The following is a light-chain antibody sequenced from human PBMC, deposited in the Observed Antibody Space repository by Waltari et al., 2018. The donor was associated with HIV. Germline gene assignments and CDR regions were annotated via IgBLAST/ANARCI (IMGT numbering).Light chain of an antibody. J-gene: IGLJ1*01. CDR2: EVS. CDR1: TSDVGGYNY. V-gene: IGLV2-14*01. Sequence: QSGLTQPASVSGSPGQPLTISCTGTTSDVGGYNYVSWYQQHPGKAPKRIIYEVSNRPSGVSNRFSGSKSGHTASLTISGLQPEDETDYYCSSFSSSSTPYVFGTGTKVTVL. CDR3: SSFSSSSTPYV.